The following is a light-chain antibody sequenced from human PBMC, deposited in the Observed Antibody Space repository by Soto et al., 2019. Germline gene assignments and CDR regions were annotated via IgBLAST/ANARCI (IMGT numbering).Light chain of an antibody. V-gene: IGKV3-20*01. J-gene: IGKJ4*02. CDR1: QSVSSSY. CDR2: GAS. CDR3: QQYGCSPRT. Sequence: EKTTLSCSASQSVSSSYLAWYQQKPGQATRLLVYGASSRDTGIPDRFSGSGSGTELTLSISILEPDDLAVYYCQQYGCSPRTFGGLTKV.